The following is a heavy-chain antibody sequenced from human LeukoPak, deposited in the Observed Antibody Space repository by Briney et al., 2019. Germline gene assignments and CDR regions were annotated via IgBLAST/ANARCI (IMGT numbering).Heavy chain of an antibody. D-gene: IGHD5-18*01. CDR3: AAGYSYGDIDY. CDR2: INWNSGSK. CDR1: GFTFDDYA. Sequence: PGGSLRLSCAASGFTFDDYAIHWVRQAPGKGLEWVSGINWNSGSKHYADSVEGRFTISRDNAKNSLYLQMNSLRAEDTAVYYCAAGYSYGDIDYWGQGTLVTISS. V-gene: IGHV3-9*01. J-gene: IGHJ4*02.